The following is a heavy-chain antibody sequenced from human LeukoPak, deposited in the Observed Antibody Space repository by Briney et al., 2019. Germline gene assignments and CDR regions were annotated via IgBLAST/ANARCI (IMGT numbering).Heavy chain of an antibody. CDR1: GFTFDDYA. D-gene: IGHD3-10*02. J-gene: IGHJ4*02. Sequence: GGSLRLSCSASGFTFDDYAMHWARQAPGNGMGWVSGINWSSGTIAYADSVKGRFTISRDNAKNSLYLQMDSLRVEDTALYYCTKDIRMLDYWGQGTLVTVSS. CDR2: INWSSGTI. V-gene: IGHV3-9*01. CDR3: TKDIRMLDY.